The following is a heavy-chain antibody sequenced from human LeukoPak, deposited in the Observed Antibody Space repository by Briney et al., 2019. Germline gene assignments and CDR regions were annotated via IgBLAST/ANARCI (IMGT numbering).Heavy chain of an antibody. V-gene: IGHV3-48*03. Sequence: GGSLRLSCAASGFTFSNFEFNWVRQAPGKGLEWLSYISGSGSTISYADSVRGRFTFSRDNAKNSVFLLMNNLRAEDTAVYYCARGRYSGYDNWGQGTLVTVSS. D-gene: IGHD5-12*01. CDR1: GFTFSNFE. CDR3: ARGRYSGYDN. CDR2: ISGSGSTI. J-gene: IGHJ4*02.